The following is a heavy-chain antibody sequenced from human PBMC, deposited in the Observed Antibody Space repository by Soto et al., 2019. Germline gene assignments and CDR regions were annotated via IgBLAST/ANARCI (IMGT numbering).Heavy chain of an antibody. CDR1: GLTFSSYA. CDR2: IPGSGGST. V-gene: IGHV3-23*01. D-gene: IGHD3-10*01. CDR3: AKPYYGSGSYYYLFDY. J-gene: IGHJ4*02. Sequence: PGGSLRLSCAASGLTFSSYAMSWVRQAPGKGLEWVEAIPGSGGSTYYADSVKDRFTISRDNSKNTLYLQMNSLRAEDTAVYYCAKPYYGSGSYYYLFDYGSQGTLVTVSS.